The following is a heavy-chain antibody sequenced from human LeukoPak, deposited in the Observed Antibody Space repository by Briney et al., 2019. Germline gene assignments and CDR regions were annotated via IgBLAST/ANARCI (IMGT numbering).Heavy chain of an antibody. CDR1: TSIFSNYA. Sequence: QPGGSLRLSCAASTSIFSNYAMHWVRQAPGKGLEWVAVISYDGNNKYYADFVKGRFTISRDNSKNTLYLQMNSLRAEDTAVYYCATYSSSWYYFDYWGQGTLVTVSS. CDR2: ISYDGNNK. J-gene: IGHJ4*02. CDR3: ATYSSSWYYFDY. V-gene: IGHV3-30-3*01. D-gene: IGHD6-13*01.